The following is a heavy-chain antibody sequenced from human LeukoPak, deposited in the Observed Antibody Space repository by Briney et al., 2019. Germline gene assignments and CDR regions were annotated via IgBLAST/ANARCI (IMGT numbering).Heavy chain of an antibody. CDR1: GFSLSSYW. Sequence: GGSLRLSCAASGFSLSSYWINWVRQAPGKGLEWVANINPAASVKYYVDSVKGRFTISRDNAKNSLYLQMNSLRAEDTTVYYCARCLGSGWYYFDYWGQGTLVTVSS. V-gene: IGHV3-7*01. J-gene: IGHJ4*02. CDR3: ARCLGSGWYYFDY. CDR2: INPAASVK. D-gene: IGHD6-19*01.